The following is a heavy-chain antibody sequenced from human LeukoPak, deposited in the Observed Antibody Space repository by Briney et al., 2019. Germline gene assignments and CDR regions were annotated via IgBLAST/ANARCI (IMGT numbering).Heavy chain of an antibody. V-gene: IGHV4-39*01. CDR1: GGSISRFSYY. Sequence: SETLSLTCTVFGGSISRFSYYWGWIRQPPGKGLEWIGSIFYSGSANYSPSLKSRVTISLDTSKNQFSLKLTSLTAADTAVYYCARATPPRSYEYGDSRSFDYWGQGTLVTVSS. D-gene: IGHD4-17*01. CDR3: ARATPPRSYEYGDSRSFDY. CDR2: IFYSGSA. J-gene: IGHJ4*02.